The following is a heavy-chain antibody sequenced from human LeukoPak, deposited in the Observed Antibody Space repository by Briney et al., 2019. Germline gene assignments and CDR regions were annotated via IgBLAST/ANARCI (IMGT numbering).Heavy chain of an antibody. CDR3: ARVVTMIVVAPFDY. D-gene: IGHD3-22*01. J-gene: IGHJ4*02. CDR1: GYTFTSYG. CDR2: ISAYNGNT. Sequence: VASVKVSCKASGYTFTSYGISWVRQAPGQGLEWMGWISAYNGNTNYAQKLQGRVTMTTDTSTSTAYMELRSLRSDDTAVYHCARVVTMIVVAPFDYWGQGTLVTVSS. V-gene: IGHV1-18*01.